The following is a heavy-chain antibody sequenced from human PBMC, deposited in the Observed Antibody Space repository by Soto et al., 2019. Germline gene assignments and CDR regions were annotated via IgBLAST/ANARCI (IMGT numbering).Heavy chain of an antibody. V-gene: IGHV4-61*01. Sequence: PSETLSLTCTVSGGSVISGSYYFICIRQPPGKGLELIGYIYYSGGTNYNPSLKSRVTISVDTSKNQFSLKLSSVTAADTAVYYCARGGGVTATFDYWGQGTLVTVSS. CDR2: IYYSGGT. D-gene: IGHD5-18*01. CDR3: ARGGGVTATFDY. CDR1: GGSVISGSYY. J-gene: IGHJ4*02.